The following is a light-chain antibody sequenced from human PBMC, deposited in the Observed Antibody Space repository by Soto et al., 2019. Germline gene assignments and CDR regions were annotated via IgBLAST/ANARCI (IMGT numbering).Light chain of an antibody. J-gene: IGKJ3*01. Sequence: EIVLTQSPATLSSFPGDRVTLSCRASQYINTRLAWYQHRPGQAPRLLIYGASSRATGIPDRFSGSGSGTDFTLTISRLGPEDFAVYYCQQYGSSPTFGPGTKVDIK. V-gene: IGKV3-20*01. CDR3: QQYGSSPT. CDR2: GAS. CDR1: QYINTR.